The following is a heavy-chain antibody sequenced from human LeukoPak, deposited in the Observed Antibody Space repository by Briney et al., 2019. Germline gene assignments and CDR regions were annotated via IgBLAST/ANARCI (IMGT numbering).Heavy chain of an antibody. CDR3: ARLGERDGSHYMDV. V-gene: IGHV4-30-2*01. J-gene: IGHJ6*03. Sequence: PSQTLSLTCTVSGGSISSGGYYWSWIRQPPGKGLEWIGYIYHSGSTYYNPSLKSRVTISVDRSKNQFSLKLSSVTAADTAVYYCARLGERDGSHYMDVWGKGTTVTVSS. CDR1: GGSISSGGYY. D-gene: IGHD1-26*01. CDR2: IYHSGST.